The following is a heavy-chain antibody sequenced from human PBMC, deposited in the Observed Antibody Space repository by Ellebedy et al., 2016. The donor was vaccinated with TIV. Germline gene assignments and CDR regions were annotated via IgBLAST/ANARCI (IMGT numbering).Heavy chain of an antibody. D-gene: IGHD6-6*01. V-gene: IGHV1-69*13. CDR1: GGTFSSYA. J-gene: IGHJ4*02. CDR3: ARFRLEYSSSSRSFDY. CDR2: IIPIFGTA. Sequence: SVKVSXXASGGTFSSYAISWVRQAPGQGLEWMGGIIPIFGTANYAQKFQGRVTITADESTSTAYMELSSLRSEDTAVYYCARFRLEYSSSSRSFDYWGQGTLVTVSS.